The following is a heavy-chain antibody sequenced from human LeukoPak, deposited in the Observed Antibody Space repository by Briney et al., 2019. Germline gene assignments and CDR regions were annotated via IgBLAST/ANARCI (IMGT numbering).Heavy chain of an antibody. CDR1: GFTFSSYA. CDR3: ARDSGGSGTGPH. J-gene: IGHJ4*02. D-gene: IGHD3-10*01. CDR2: ISSNGGST. V-gene: IGHV3-64*01. Sequence: GGSLRLSCAASGFTFSSYAMRWVRQAPGKGLEYVSAISSNGGSTYYANSVKGRFTISRDNSKNTLYLQMGSLRAEDMAVYYCARDSGGSGTGPHWGQGTLVTVSS.